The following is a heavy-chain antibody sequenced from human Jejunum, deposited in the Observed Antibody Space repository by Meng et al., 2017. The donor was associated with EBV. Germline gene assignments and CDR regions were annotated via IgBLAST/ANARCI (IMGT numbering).Heavy chain of an antibody. Sequence: VRLVGFGGGLGQPGGSLRLSCAASGFTFNSHTMSWVRQAPGKGLEWVSAITDSGGSTYYTDSVKGRFTISRDNSKNTLYLQMNSLRAEDTAVYYCAKLTRAWGQGTLVTVS. V-gene: IGHV3-23*04. CDR3: AKLTRA. CDR2: ITDSGGST. CDR1: GFTFNSHT. J-gene: IGHJ5*02.